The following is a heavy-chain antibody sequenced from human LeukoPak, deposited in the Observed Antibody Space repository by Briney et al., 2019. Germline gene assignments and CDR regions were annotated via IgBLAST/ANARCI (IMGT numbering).Heavy chain of an antibody. Sequence: SVKVSCKASGGTFSSYAISWVRQAPGQGLEWMGGIIPIFGTANYAQKFQGRVTITADESTSTAYMELSRLTSDDTAVYYCARGPLYSSSPDYFNYWGQGTLVTVSS. CDR1: GGTFSSYA. CDR3: ARGPLYSSSPDYFNY. D-gene: IGHD6-6*01. J-gene: IGHJ4*02. V-gene: IGHV1-69*13. CDR2: IIPIFGTA.